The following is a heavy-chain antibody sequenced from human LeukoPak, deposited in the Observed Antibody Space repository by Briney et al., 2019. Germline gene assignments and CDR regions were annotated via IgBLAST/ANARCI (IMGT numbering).Heavy chain of an antibody. CDR2: ISSSSSYI. Sequence: PGGSLRLSCAASGFTFSSYSMNWVRQAPGKGLEWVSSISSSSSYIYYADSVKGRFTISRDNAKNSLYLQMNSLRAEDTAVYYCARVAGGWSEHFQHWGQGTLVTVSS. D-gene: IGHD6-19*01. CDR3: ARVAGGWSEHFQH. CDR1: GFTFSSYS. J-gene: IGHJ1*01. V-gene: IGHV3-21*01.